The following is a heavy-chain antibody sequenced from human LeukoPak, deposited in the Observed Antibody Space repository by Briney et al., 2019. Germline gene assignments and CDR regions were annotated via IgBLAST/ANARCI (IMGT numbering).Heavy chain of an antibody. D-gene: IGHD3-10*01. V-gene: IGHV4-34*01. CDR3: ARYTYYYGSPAFDY. CDR2: INHSGSA. Sequence: SETLSLTCAVYGGSFSGYFWSWIRQPPGKGLECIGEINHSGSANYNPSLKSRVTISVDTSKNQFSLKVRSVTAADTAVDYCARYTYYYGSPAFDYWSQGTLVTVSS. J-gene: IGHJ4*02. CDR1: GGSFSGYF.